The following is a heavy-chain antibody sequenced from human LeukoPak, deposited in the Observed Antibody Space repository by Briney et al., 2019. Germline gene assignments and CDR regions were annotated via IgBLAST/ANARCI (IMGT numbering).Heavy chain of an antibody. J-gene: IGHJ4*02. CDR3: ARDQRYSYGYQGY. Sequence: GGSLRLSCAASGFTFSSYDINWVRQAPGKGLEWVSYISNSGRTKYYADSVKGRFTISRDNAKNSLYLQMNSLRAEDTAVYYCARDQRYSYGYQGYWGQGTLVTVSS. V-gene: IGHV3-48*03. CDR2: ISNSGRTK. D-gene: IGHD5-18*01. CDR1: GFTFSSYD.